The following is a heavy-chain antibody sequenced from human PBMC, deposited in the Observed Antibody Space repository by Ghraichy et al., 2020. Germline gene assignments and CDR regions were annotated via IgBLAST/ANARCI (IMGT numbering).Heavy chain of an antibody. CDR3: AKDRTPLARYSYFYHGLDV. CDR1: GFTFATYG. J-gene: IGHJ6*02. V-gene: IGHV3-30*18. CDR2: ISYDGGKQ. Sequence: GGSLRLSCAASGFTFATYGIHWVRQAPGKGLEWVAVISYDGGKQYFSDSVEGRFSVSRDNSKNTVSLQLISLRGEDTAVYYCAKDRTPLARYSYFYHGLDVWGQGTTVTVSS. D-gene: IGHD1/OR15-1a*01.